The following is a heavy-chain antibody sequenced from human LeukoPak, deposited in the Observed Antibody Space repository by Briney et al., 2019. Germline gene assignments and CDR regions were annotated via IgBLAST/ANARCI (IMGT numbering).Heavy chain of an antibody. J-gene: IGHJ4*02. CDR3: ARGIVASYYFDY. V-gene: IGHV4-34*01. Sequence: PSETLSLTCAVYGGSFSGYYWSWIRQPPGKGLEWIGEINHSGSTNYNPSLKSRVTISVDTSKSQFSLKLSSVTAADTAVYYCARGIVASYYFDYWGQGTLVTVSS. CDR1: GGSFSGYY. CDR2: INHSGST. D-gene: IGHD5-12*01.